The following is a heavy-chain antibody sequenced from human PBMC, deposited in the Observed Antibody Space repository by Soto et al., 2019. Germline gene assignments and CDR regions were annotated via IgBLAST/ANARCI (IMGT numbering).Heavy chain of an antibody. Sequence: QITLKESGPTLVKPTQTLTLTCTFSGFSLSTSGVGVGWIRQPPGKALEWLALIYWDDDKRYSPSLKSRLTITKDTSKNQVVLTMTNMDPVDTATYYRAHRLITMVRVVKNWFDPWGQGTLVTVSS. CDR2: IYWDDDK. V-gene: IGHV2-5*02. CDR1: GFSLSTSGVG. J-gene: IGHJ5*02. CDR3: AHRLITMVRVVKNWFDP. D-gene: IGHD3-10*01.